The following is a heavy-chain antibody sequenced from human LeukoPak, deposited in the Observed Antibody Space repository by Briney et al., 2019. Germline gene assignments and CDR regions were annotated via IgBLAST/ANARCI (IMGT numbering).Heavy chain of an antibody. D-gene: IGHD3-22*01. CDR2: ISAYNDNT. CDR3: AREANYYDSSGYYGDLYYMDV. CDR1: GYTFTGYY. V-gene: IGHV1-18*04. J-gene: IGHJ6*03. Sequence: ASVKVSCKASGYTFTGYYMHWVRQAPGPGLEWMGWISAYNDNTNYAQKLQGRVTMTTDTSTSTASMELRSLRSDDTAVYYCAREANYYDSSGYYGDLYYMDVWGKGTTVTVSS.